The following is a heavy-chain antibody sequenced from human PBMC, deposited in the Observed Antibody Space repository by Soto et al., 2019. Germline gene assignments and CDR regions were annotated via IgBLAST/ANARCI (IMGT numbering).Heavy chain of an antibody. J-gene: IGHJ6*02. CDR1: GYTFTSYA. Sequence: QVQLVQSGAEVKKPGASVKVSCKASGYTFTSYAMHWVRQAPGQRLEWMGWINAGNGNTKYSQKFQGRVTITRDTSASTAYMELSTLRTEDTAVNSWPRGGSALMDVWGQGTTVTVSS. CDR2: INAGNGNT. V-gene: IGHV1-3*01. CDR3: PRGGSALMDV. D-gene: IGHD3-16*01.